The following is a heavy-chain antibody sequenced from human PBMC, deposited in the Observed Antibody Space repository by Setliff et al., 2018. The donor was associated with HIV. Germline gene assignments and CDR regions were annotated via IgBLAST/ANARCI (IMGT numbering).Heavy chain of an antibody. Sequence: GESLKISCSASGFTFSIHEMNWFRQSPGKGLEWLAYISATSGTIFYADSVKGRFTISRDNAKNSLYLQMDSLRVEDTTVYYCTRKLAPGHGMDVWGQGTTVTVSS. CDR2: ISATSGTI. D-gene: IGHD3-3*02. J-gene: IGHJ6*02. CDR1: GFTFSIHE. V-gene: IGHV3-48*03. CDR3: TRKLAPGHGMDV.